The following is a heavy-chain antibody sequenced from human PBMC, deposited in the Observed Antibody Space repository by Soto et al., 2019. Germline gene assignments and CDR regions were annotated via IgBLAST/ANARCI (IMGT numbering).Heavy chain of an antibody. CDR3: ATESVDRYYGMDV. V-gene: IGHV1-2*02. Sequence: GASVKVSCKASGYTFTGYYMHWVRQAPGQGLEWMGWINPNSGGTNYAQKFQGRVTMTRDTSISTAYMELSRLRSDDTAVYYCATESVDRYYGMDVWGQGTTVTVSS. J-gene: IGHJ6*02. D-gene: IGHD2-15*01. CDR1: GYTFTGYY. CDR2: INPNSGGT.